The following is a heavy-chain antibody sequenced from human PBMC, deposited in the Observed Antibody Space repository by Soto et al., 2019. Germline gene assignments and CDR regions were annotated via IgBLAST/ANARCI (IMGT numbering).Heavy chain of an antibody. V-gene: IGHV4-4*02. CDR1: GGSISSSNW. J-gene: IGHJ4*02. CDR3: ARSPGGTRNLYYFDY. Sequence: SETLSLTCAVSGGSISSSNWWSWVRQPPGKGLERIGEIYHSGSTNYNPSLKSRVTISVDKSKNQFSLKLSSVTAADTAVYYCARSPGGTRNLYYFDYWGQGTLVTVSS. CDR2: IYHSGST. D-gene: IGHD1-26*01.